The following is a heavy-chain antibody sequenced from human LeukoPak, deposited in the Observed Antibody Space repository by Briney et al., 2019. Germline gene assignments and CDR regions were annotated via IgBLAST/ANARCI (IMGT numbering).Heavy chain of an antibody. D-gene: IGHD2-15*01. CDR3: ARSSGYYYGMDV. CDR2: IYTSGST. J-gene: IGHJ6*02. Sequence: SETLSLTCTVSGGSITSTSYYWGWIRQPPGKGLEWIGRIYTSGSTNYNPSLKSRVTMSVDTSKNQFSLKLSSVTAADTAVYYCARSSGYYYGMDVWGQGTTVTVSS. V-gene: IGHV4-39*07. CDR1: GGSITSTSYY.